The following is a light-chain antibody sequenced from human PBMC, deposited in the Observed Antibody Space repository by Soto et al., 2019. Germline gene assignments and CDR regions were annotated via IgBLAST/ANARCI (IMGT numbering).Light chain of an antibody. V-gene: IGKV1-39*01. J-gene: IGKJ1*01. CDR1: QSISTY. CDR2: AAS. Sequence: DIQMTQSPSSLSASVGDRFTITCRASQSISTYLNWYQQKPGKAPKLLIYAASSLESGVPSRFTGSGSGTDFTLTISSLQPEDFATYFCHQTYITPWMFGQGTKVDIK. CDR3: HQTYITPWM.